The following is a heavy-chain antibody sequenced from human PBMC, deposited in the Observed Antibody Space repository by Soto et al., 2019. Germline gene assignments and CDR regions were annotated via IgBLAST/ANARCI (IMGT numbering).Heavy chain of an antibody. D-gene: IGHD2-2*01. CDR1: GGSISSSSYY. V-gene: IGHV4-39*01. CDR2: IYYSGST. CDR3: ARQDCSSTSCYGWAWFDP. J-gene: IGHJ5*02. Sequence: QLQLQESGPGLVKPSETLSLTCTVSGGSISSSSYYWGWIRQPPGKGLEWIESIYYSGSTYYNPSLKSRVTISVDTSKNQFSLKLSSVTAADTAVYYCARQDCSSTSCYGWAWFDPWGQGTLVTVSS.